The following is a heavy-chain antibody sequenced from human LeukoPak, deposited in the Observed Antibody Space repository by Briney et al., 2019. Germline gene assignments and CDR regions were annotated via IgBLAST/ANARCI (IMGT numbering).Heavy chain of an antibody. J-gene: IGHJ4*02. V-gene: IGHV7-4-1*02. Sequence: EASVKVSCKASGYTFTNYAMNWVRQAPGQGLEWMGWMNTNTGNPTYAQGFTGRFVFSLDTSVSTAYLQISSLKAEDTAVYYCASLPGGYCSGGSCYEFDYWGQGTLVTVSS. D-gene: IGHD2-15*01. CDR2: MNTNTGNP. CDR3: ASLPGGYCSGGSCYEFDY. CDR1: GYTFTNYA.